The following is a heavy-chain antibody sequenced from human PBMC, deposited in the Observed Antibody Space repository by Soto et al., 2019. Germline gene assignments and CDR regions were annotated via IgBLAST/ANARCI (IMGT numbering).Heavy chain of an antibody. CDR1: GDSLRSGEYY. D-gene: IGHD1-20*01. V-gene: IGHV4-30-4*01. Sequence: QVQLQESGPGLVKPSQTLSLTCSVSGDSLRSGEYYWTWIRQSPGKGLEWIGFILYGGSTKYNPSLESRLTMSVDRSKNQFSLWLSSVTAADTAVYFCARGWDTRITGTTTWFDPWGPGTLVTVSS. J-gene: IGHJ5*02. CDR2: ILYGGST. CDR3: ARGWDTRITGTTTWFDP.